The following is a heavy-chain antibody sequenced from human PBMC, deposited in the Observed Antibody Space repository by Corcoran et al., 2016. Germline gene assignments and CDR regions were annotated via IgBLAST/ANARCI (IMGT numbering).Heavy chain of an antibody. J-gene: IGHJ6*02. D-gene: IGHD2-2*02. V-gene: IGHV3-48*02. CDR2: ISSSSSTI. CDR3: ARDQQVPAAIVRYYYYGMDV. Sequence: EVQLVESGGGLVQPGGSLRLSCAASGFTFSSYSMNWVRQAPGKGLEWVSYISSSSSTIYYADSVKGRFTISRDNAKNSLYLQMISLRDEDTAVYYCARDQQVPAAIVRYYYYGMDVWGQGTTVTVSS. CDR1: GFTFSSYS.